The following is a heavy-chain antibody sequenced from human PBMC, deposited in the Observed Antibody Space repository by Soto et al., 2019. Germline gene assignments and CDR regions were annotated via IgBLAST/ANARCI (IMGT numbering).Heavy chain of an antibody. V-gene: IGHV4-31*03. J-gene: IGHJ5*02. CDR1: GGSISSGGYY. D-gene: IGHD6-13*01. CDR3: ASPPTGYSSYWFDLDYTWFDP. Sequence: PSETLSLTCTVSGGSISSGGYYWSWIRQHPGKGLEWIGYIYYSGSTYYNPSLKSRVTISVDTSKNQFSLKLSSVTAADTAVYNCASPPTGYSSYWFDLDYTWFDPWGQETLVPFSS. CDR2: IYYSGST.